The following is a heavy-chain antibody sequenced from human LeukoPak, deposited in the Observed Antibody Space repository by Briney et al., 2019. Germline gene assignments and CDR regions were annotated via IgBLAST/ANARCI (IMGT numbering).Heavy chain of an antibody. J-gene: IGHJ4*02. V-gene: IGHV1-69*13. CDR1: GYTFTSYG. CDR3: ARERDTAMVVN. CDR2: IIPIFGTA. Sequence: SVKVSCKASGYTFTSYGISWVRQAPGQGLEWMGGIIPIFGTANYAQKFQGRVTITADESTSTTYMELSSLRSEDTAVYYCARERDTAMVVNWGQGTLVTVSS. D-gene: IGHD5-18*01.